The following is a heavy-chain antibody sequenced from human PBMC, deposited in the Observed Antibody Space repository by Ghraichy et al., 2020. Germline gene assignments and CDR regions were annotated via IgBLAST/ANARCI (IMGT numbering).Heavy chain of an antibody. J-gene: IGHJ3*02. CDR1: GGSFSGYY. V-gene: IGHV4-34*01. D-gene: IGHD6-13*01. CDR2: INHSGST. Sequence: SQTLSLTCAVYGGSFSGYYWSWIRQPPGKGLEWIGEINHSGSTNYNPSLKSRVTISVDTSKNQFSLKLSSVTAADTAVYYCARAPQEDIAAAGYAFDIWGQGTMVTVSS. CDR3: ARAPQEDIAAAGYAFDI.